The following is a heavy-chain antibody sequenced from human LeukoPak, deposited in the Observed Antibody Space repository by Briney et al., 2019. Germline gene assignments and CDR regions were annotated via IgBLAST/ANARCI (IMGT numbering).Heavy chain of an antibody. Sequence: SETLSLTCTVSGGSISSYYWSRIRQPPGKGLEWIGYIYTSGSTNYNPSLKSRVTISVDTSKNQFSLKLSSVTAADTAVYYCARRHLHFDYWGQGTLVTVSS. CDR1: GGSISSYY. V-gene: IGHV4-4*09. CDR3: ARRHLHFDY. J-gene: IGHJ4*02. CDR2: IYTSGST.